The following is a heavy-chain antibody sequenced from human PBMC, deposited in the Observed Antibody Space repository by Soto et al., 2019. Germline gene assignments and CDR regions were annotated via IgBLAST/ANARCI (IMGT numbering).Heavy chain of an antibody. Sequence: QTLSLTRRISGESVSSNSAAWNWIRQSPSRALEWVGRTYYRSKWYNDYAVSVKSRITINPDTSKNQFSLQLNSVTPEDTAVYYCARVGIPGGGYYYGMDVWGQGNTVTVSS. CDR2: TYYRSKWYN. CDR3: ARVGIPGGGYYYGMDV. V-gene: IGHV6-1*01. CDR1: GESVSSNSAA. J-gene: IGHJ6*02. D-gene: IGHD2-8*02.